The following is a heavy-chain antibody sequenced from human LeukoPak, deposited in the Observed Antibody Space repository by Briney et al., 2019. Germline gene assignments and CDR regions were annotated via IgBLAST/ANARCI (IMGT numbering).Heavy chain of an antibody. D-gene: IGHD2/OR15-2a*01. J-gene: IGHJ3*02. CDR2: ISNDGSIQ. Sequence: PGGSLRLSCAASGFTFRYYAMHWVRQAPGKGLEWVAVISNDGSIQYYTDSVKGRFIISRDDSKNTLYLQMNSLRVEDTAVYYCAKDLWDKDAFDIWGQGTMVTVSS. V-gene: IGHV3-30-3*01. CDR1: GFTFRYYA. CDR3: AKDLWDKDAFDI.